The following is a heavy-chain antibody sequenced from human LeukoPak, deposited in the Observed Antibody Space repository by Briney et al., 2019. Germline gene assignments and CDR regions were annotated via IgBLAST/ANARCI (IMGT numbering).Heavy chain of an antibody. CDR1: GYTFTGYY. V-gene: IGHV1-2*02. D-gene: IGHD6-13*01. CDR3: ARDLIAGIAAAGSAY. Sequence: ASVKVSCKASGYTFTGYYMHWVRQAPGQGLEWMGWINPNSGGTNYAQKLQGRVTMTRDTSISTAYMELSRLRSDDTAVYYCARDLIAGIAAAGSAYWGQGTLVTVSS. CDR2: INPNSGGT. J-gene: IGHJ4*02.